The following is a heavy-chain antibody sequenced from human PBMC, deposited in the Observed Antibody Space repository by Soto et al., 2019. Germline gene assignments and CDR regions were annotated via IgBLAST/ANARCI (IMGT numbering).Heavy chain of an antibody. CDR2: IYHSGTT. CDR3: ARAQDTQYYFDY. CDR1: GYSISSGYY. D-gene: IGHD2-15*01. J-gene: IGHJ4*02. V-gene: IGHV4-38-2*01. Sequence: TLSLTCAVSGYSISSGYYWGWIRQPPGKGLEWIGSIYHSGTTYYNPSLKSRVTISVDTSKNQFSLKLSSVTAADTAVYYCARAQDTQYYFDYWGQGTLVTVSS.